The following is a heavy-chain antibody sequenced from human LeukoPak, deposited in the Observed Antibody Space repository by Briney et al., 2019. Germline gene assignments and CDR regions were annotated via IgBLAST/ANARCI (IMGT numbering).Heavy chain of an antibody. Sequence: PGGSLRLSCAASGFTFSSYSMNWVRQAPGKGLEWVSSISSSSSYIYYADSVKGRFTISRDNAKNSLYLQMNSLRAVDTAVYYCARGPTGGFDYWGQGTLVTVSS. CDR3: ARGPTGGFDY. CDR1: GFTFSSYS. CDR2: ISSSSSYI. V-gene: IGHV3-21*01. D-gene: IGHD1-14*01. J-gene: IGHJ4*02.